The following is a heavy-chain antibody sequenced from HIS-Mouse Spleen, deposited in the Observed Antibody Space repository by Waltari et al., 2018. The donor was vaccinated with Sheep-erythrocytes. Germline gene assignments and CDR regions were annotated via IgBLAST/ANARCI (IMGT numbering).Heavy chain of an antibody. CDR2: IYYSGST. CDR1: GGSISSSSYY. J-gene: IGHJ5*02. D-gene: IGHD3-3*01. CDR3: ARVPPGYYDFWSGPTGPRWFDP. V-gene: IGHV4-39*07. Sequence: QLQLQESGPGLVKPSETLSLTCTVSGGSISSSSYYWGWIRQPPGKGLEWIGSIYYSGSTYYNPSLRGRVTISVDTSKNQFSLKLSSVTAADTAVYYCARVPPGYYDFWSGPTGPRWFDPWGQGTLVTVSS.